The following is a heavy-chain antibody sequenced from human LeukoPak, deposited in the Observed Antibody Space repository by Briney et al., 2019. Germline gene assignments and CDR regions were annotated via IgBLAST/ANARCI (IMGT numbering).Heavy chain of an antibody. CDR2: IYPGDSHT. D-gene: IGHD6-19*01. Sequence: GESLKISCKGSGYSFTSYWIGWVRQMPGKGLEWMGIIYPGDSHTRYSPSFQGQVTISADKSISTAYLQWSSLKASDTAMYYCARPVGTVAAQYDAFDIWGQGTMVTVSS. J-gene: IGHJ3*02. CDR1: GYSFTSYW. V-gene: IGHV5-51*01. CDR3: ARPVGTVAAQYDAFDI.